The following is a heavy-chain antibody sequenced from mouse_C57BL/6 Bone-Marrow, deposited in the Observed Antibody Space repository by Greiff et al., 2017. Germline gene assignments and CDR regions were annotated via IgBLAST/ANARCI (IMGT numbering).Heavy chain of an antibody. Sequence: QVQLQQSGAELAKPGASVKLSCKASGYTFTSYWMHWVKQRPGQGLEWIGYINPSSGYTKYNQKFKDKATLTADTSSSTAYMQLSSLTYEDSAVYYCARRDSGSRPYYFDYWGQGTTLTVSS. V-gene: IGHV1-7*01. CDR2: INPSSGYT. D-gene: IGHD1-1*01. J-gene: IGHJ2*01. CDR3: ARRDSGSRPYYFDY. CDR1: GYTFTSYW.